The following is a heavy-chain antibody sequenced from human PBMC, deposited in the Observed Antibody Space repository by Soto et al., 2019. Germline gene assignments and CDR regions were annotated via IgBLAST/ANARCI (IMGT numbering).Heavy chain of an antibody. Sequence: ASVKVSCKASGYSFTNNDVSWVRQATGQGLEWMGWMNPGSGDTGYAQKFQGRVTMTRDISIATAYMELSSLRSDDTAIYYCARTETFGSLNWFDPWGQGTLVTVSS. CDR3: ARTETFGSLNWFDP. CDR1: GYSFTNND. J-gene: IGHJ5*02. V-gene: IGHV1-8*01. D-gene: IGHD3-16*01. CDR2: MNPGSGDT.